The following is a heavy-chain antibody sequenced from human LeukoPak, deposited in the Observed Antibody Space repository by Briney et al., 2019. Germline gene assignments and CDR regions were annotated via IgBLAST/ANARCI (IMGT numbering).Heavy chain of an antibody. Sequence: SETLSLTCAVYGGSFSGYYWSWIRQPPGKGLEWIGEINHSGSTNYNPSLKSRVTMSVDTSKNQFSLKLSSVTAADTAVYYCARDRRRDLLHAFDIWGQGTMVTVSS. CDR1: GGSFSGYY. CDR2: INHSGST. D-gene: IGHD1-26*01. V-gene: IGHV4-34*01. CDR3: ARDRRRDLLHAFDI. J-gene: IGHJ3*02.